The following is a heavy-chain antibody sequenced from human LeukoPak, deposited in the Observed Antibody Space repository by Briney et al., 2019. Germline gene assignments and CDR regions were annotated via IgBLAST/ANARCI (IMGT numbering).Heavy chain of an antibody. CDR3: AKDRRGEAYYYGSGLDY. CDR2: ISGSGGST. Sequence: GSLRLSCAASGFTFSSYAMSWVRQAPGKGLEWVSAISGSGGSTYYADSGKGRFTISRDNSKNTLYLQMNSLRAEDTAVYYCAKDRRGEAYYYGSGLDYWGQGTLVTVSS. J-gene: IGHJ4*02. D-gene: IGHD3-10*01. CDR1: GFTFSSYA. V-gene: IGHV3-23*01.